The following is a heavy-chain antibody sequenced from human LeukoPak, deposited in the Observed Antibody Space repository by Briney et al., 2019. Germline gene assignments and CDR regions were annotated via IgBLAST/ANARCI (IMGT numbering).Heavy chain of an antibody. CDR3: ARALKTYYGSGSSDYYFYMDV. J-gene: IGHJ6*03. Sequence: SETLSLTCAVYGGSFSGYYWSWIRQPPGKGLEWIGEINHSGSTNYNPSLKSRVTISVDTSKNQFSLKLSSVTAADTAVYYCARALKTYYGSGSSDYYFYMDVWGKGTTVTVSS. V-gene: IGHV4-34*01. CDR1: GGSFSGYY. CDR2: INHSGST. D-gene: IGHD3-10*01.